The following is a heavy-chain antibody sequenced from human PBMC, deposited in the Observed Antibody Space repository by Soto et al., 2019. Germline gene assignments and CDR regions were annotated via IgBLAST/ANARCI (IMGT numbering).Heavy chain of an antibody. CDR1: GYTLPSYA. V-gene: IGHV1-3*01. Sequence: ALVKRSRKAFGYTLPSYAMHFVRQAPRQRLERMGWINAGNGNTKYSQKFQGRVTITRDTSASTVYMELSSLRSEDTAVYYCARSFWSGHPLMGDYYYYGMDVWGQGTTVTVSS. CDR2: INAGNGNT. J-gene: IGHJ6*02. D-gene: IGHD3-3*01. CDR3: ARSFWSGHPLMGDYYYYGMDV.